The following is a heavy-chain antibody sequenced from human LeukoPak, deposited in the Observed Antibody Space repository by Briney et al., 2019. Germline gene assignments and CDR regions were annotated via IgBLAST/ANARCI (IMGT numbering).Heavy chain of an antibody. D-gene: IGHD4-17*01. V-gene: IGHV3-23*01. CDR2: ISGSGGST. CDR1: GFTFSSYA. J-gene: IGHJ6*03. Sequence: GGSLRLSCAAFGFTFSSYAMSWVRQAPGKGLEWVSAISGSGGSTYYADSVKGRFTISRDNSKNTLYLQMNSLRAEDTAVYYCAKGSTVIRYYYYYYMDVWGKGTTVTVSS. CDR3: AKGSTVIRYYYYYYMDV.